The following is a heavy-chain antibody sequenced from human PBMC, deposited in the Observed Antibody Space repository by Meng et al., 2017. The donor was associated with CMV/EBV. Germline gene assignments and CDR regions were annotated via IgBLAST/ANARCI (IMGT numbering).Heavy chain of an antibody. D-gene: IGHD6-13*01. CDR3: ARVDGIATIRKYWYFDL. Sequence: GGSLRLSCAASGFTFSSYWMSWVRQAPGKGLEWVANIKQDGSEKYYVDSVKGRFTISRDNAKNSLYLQMNSLRAEDTAVYYCARVDGIATIRKYWYFDLWGRGTLVTVSS. V-gene: IGHV3-7*01. J-gene: IGHJ2*01. CDR1: GFTFSSYW. CDR2: IKQDGSEK.